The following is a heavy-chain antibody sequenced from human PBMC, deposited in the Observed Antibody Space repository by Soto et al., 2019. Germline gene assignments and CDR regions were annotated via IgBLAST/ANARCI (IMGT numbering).Heavy chain of an antibody. Sequence: PGGSLRLSCAASGFTFSSYAMHWVRQAPGKGLEWVAVISYDGSNKYYADSVKGRFTISRDNSKNSLYLQMNSLRAEDTAVYYCARGLAVAGTSYAFDIWCQGTMVTVSS. CDR2: ISYDGSNK. CDR1: GFTFSSYA. V-gene: IGHV3-30-3*01. D-gene: IGHD6-19*01. CDR3: ARGLAVAGTSYAFDI. J-gene: IGHJ3*02.